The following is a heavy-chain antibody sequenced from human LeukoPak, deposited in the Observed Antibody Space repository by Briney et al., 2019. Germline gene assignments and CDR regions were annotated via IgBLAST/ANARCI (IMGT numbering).Heavy chain of an antibody. CDR1: GYTFTSYY. CDR2: IGPSSGGT. V-gene: IGHV1-46*01. CDR3: ARDLLYYYDSSGYPGGRFYYYYGMDV. Sequence: ASVKVSCKASGYTFTSYYIHWVRQAPGQGLEWMGIIGPSSGGTTYAQRFQGRVSMTRDTSTSTVYMELSSLRSEDTAVYYCARDLLYYYDSSGYPGGRFYYYYGMDVWGQGTTVTVSS. J-gene: IGHJ6*02. D-gene: IGHD3-22*01.